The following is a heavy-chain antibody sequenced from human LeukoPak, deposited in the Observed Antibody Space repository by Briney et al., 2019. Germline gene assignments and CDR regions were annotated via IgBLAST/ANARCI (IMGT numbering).Heavy chain of an antibody. CDR3: ARAGYYDFWSGGRYYYYGMDV. D-gene: IGHD3-3*01. CDR1: GFTFTSSA. CDR2: IVVGSGNT. J-gene: IGHJ6*02. V-gene: IGHV1-58*01. Sequence: GTSVKVSFKASGFTFTSSAVQWVRQARGQRLEWIGWIVVGSGNTNYAQKFQERVTITRDMSTSTAYMELRSLRSDDTAVYYCARAGYYDFWSGGRYYYYGMDVWGQGTTVTVSS.